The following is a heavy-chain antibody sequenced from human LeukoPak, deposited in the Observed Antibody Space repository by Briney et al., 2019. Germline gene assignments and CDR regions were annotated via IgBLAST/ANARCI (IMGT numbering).Heavy chain of an antibody. D-gene: IGHD4-17*01. CDR2: IYPSGGT. CDR3: AREYGDLDY. J-gene: IGHJ4*02. Sequence: PSETLSLTCIVSGGSISGFYWSWIRQPAGKGLEWIGRIYPSGGTNYNPSLKSRVTMSTDTSTNQFSLKLRSVTAADTAVYYCAREYGDLDYWGQGTLVTVSS. CDR1: GGSISGFY. V-gene: IGHV4-4*07.